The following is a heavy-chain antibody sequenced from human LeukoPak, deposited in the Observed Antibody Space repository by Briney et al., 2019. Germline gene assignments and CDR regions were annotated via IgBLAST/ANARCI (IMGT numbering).Heavy chain of an antibody. D-gene: IGHD3-3*01. J-gene: IGHJ6*02. V-gene: IGHV4-34*01. CDR1: GGSFSGYY. CDR3: ARGEKGFWSGRLYYYYGMDV. CDR2: INHSGST. Sequence: PSETLSLTCAVYGGSFSGYYWSWIRQTPGKGLEWIGEINHSGSTNYNPSLKSRVTISVDTSKNQFSLKLSSVTAADTAVYYCARGEKGFWSGRLYYYYGMDVWGQGTTVTVSS.